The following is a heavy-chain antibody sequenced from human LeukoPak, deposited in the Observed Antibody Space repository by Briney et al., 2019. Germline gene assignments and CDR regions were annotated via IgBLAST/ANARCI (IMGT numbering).Heavy chain of an antibody. CDR1: GYTFTGYY. CDR3: ARERLDIVVVPAANGSAFDI. CDR2: INPNSGGT. J-gene: IGHJ3*02. V-gene: IGHV1-2*02. Sequence: ASVKVSCKASGYTFTGYYMHWVRQAPGQGLEWMGWINPNSGGTDYAQKFQGRVTMTRDTSISTAYMELSRLRSDDTAVYYCARERLDIVVVPAANGSAFDIWGQGTMDTVSS. D-gene: IGHD2-2*01.